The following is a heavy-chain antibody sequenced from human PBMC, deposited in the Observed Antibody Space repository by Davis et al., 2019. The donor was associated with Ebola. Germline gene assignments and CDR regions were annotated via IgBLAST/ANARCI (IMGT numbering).Heavy chain of an antibody. J-gene: IGHJ6*02. V-gene: IGHV3-74*01. CDR1: GLTLSSHW. CDR3: ADIYGVDV. CDR2: SNSDGSST. Sequence: GESLKISCTASGLTLSSHWMHWVRQAPGKGLVWVSTSNSDGSSTTYADSVKGRFTISRDNAKNTLYLQMTGLRAEDTAVYYCADIYGVDVWGQGTTATVSS.